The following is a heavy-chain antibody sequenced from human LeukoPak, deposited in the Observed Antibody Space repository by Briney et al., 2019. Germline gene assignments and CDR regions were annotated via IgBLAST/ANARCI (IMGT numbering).Heavy chain of an antibody. J-gene: IGHJ5*02. CDR2: ISYGGSNK. V-gene: IGHV3-30*04. Sequence: GRSLRLSCAASGFTFSSYAMHWVRQAPGKGLEWVAVISYGGSNKYYADSVKGRFTISRDNSKNTLYLQMNSLRAEDTAVYYCARGGYSSGWLRGNWFDPWGQGTLVTVSS. D-gene: IGHD6-19*01. CDR1: GFTFSSYA. CDR3: ARGGYSSGWLRGNWFDP.